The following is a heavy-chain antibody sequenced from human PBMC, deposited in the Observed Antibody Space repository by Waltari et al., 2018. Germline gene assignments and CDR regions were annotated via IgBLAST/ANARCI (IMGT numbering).Heavy chain of an antibody. Sequence: EVRLVESGGGLVQPGGSLRLSCSTSGFTFSNYWMGWVRQAPGKGLGWVANINQDGSGRYHVESVKGRFTISRDNAMNSLHLQMNSLRAEDTAVYYCARGDSDFREGASWGQGTLVTVSS. V-gene: IGHV3-7*01. CDR3: ARGDSDFREGAS. CDR1: GFTFSNYW. J-gene: IGHJ5*02. D-gene: IGHD3-10*01. CDR2: INQDGSGR.